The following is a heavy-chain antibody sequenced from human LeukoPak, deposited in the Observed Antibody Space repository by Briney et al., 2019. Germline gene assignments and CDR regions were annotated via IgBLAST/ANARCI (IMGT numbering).Heavy chain of an antibody. CDR1: GGSISSGGYY. CDR3: ARSREEWLVLHNRFDP. Sequence: SQTLSLTCTVSGGSISSGGYYWSWIRQHPGKGLEWIGYIYYSGSTYYNPSLKSRFTISVDTSKNQFSLKLSSVTAAATAVYYWARSREEWLVLHNRFDPWGQGTLVTVSS. V-gene: IGHV4-31*03. J-gene: IGHJ5*02. D-gene: IGHD6-19*01. CDR2: IYYSGST.